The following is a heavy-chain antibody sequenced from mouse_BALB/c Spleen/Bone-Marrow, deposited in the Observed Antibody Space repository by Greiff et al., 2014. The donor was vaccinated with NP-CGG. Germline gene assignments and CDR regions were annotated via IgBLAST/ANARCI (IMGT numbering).Heavy chain of an antibody. CDR2: ISSGGSYT. CDR1: GFTFSSYA. J-gene: IGHJ1*01. Sequence: EVKLMESGGGLVKPGGSLELSCAASGFTFSSYAMSWVRQTPEKRLEWVATISSGGSYTYYADSVKGRFTISRDTAKNTLYLQMSSLRSEDTAMYYCARQDYYGSSPHWYFDVWGAGTTVTVSS. CDR3: ARQDYYGSSPHWYFDV. V-gene: IGHV5-9-3*01. D-gene: IGHD1-1*01.